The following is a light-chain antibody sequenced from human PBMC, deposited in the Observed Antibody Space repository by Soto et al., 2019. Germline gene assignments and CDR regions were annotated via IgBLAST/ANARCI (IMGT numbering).Light chain of an antibody. CDR2: DAS. CDR1: QSISSW. J-gene: IGKJ1*01. V-gene: IGKV1-5*01. Sequence: DIQMTQSPSTLSASVGDRVTITCRASQSISSWLAWYQQKPGKAPNLLIYDASSLESGVPSRFSGSGSGTEFTLTISSLQPEDFATYFCQKLNAYPPWTFGQGTKVDIK. CDR3: QKLNAYPPWT.